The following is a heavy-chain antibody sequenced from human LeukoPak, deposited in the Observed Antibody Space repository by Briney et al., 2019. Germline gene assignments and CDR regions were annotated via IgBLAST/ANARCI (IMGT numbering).Heavy chain of an antibody. Sequence: GSSVNVSCKASGGTFSSYAISWVRQALGQGLEWMGGIIPIFGTANYAQKFQGRVTITADESTSTAYMELSSLRSEDTAVYYCARADSPGMQPWLLFWGQGTLVTVSS. CDR3: ARADSPGMQPWLLF. CDR1: GGTFSSYA. D-gene: IGHD5-18*01. J-gene: IGHJ4*02. CDR2: IIPIFGTA. V-gene: IGHV1-69*01.